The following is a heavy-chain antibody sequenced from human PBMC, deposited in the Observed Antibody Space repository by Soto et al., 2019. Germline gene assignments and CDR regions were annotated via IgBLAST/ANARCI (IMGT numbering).Heavy chain of an antibody. J-gene: IGHJ1*01. D-gene: IGHD3-10*01. CDR3: TRVLGYGSGTATFQHWGQGTLVTVSSGESATFQH. V-gene: IGHV3-49*03. CDR1: GFTFGDYA. Sequence: EVQLVESGGGLVQPGRSLRLSCTASGFTFGDYAMSWFRQAPGKGLEWVGFIRSNPYGGTTEYAASVKGRFTVSRDDSKSIAYLHMNSLETDDTAVYYCTRVLGYGSGTATFQHWGQGTLVTVSSGESATFQHWGQGTLVTVSS. CDR2: IRSNPYGGTT.